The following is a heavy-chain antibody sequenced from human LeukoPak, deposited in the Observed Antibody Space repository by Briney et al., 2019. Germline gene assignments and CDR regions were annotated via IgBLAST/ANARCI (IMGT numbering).Heavy chain of an antibody. D-gene: IGHD1-1*01. J-gene: IGHJ3*02. Sequence: GASLKLSCTASGYTFTEYYIHWVRQAPGQGLEWMGRINPKTGSTNYPQKFQGRVTMTRDTSISTTNMELSRLRSDDTAVYFCARDLDDAFDIWGQGTMVTVSS. CDR1: GYTFTEYY. V-gene: IGHV1-2*02. CDR3: ARDLDDAFDI. CDR2: INPKTGST.